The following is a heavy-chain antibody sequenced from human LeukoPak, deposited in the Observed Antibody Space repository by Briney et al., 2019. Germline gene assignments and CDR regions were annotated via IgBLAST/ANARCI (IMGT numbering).Heavy chain of an antibody. D-gene: IGHD7-27*01. CDR2: ISSNDSTI. V-gene: IGHV3-11*01. CDR3: ARVHRVWGSMFNYFDY. Sequence: PGGSVRVSCEASGFSFSDYYMRWLRQAPGKGLEWVSYISSNDSTIYYAHSVQGRFTISRDTAKNSLYLEMNSLRADDTAVYYCARVHRVWGSMFNYFDYWGKGTLVTVSS. J-gene: IGHJ4*02. CDR1: GFSFSDYY.